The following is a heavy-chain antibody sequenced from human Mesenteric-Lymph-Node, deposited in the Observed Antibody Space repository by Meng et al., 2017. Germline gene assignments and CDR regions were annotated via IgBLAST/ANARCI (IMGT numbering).Heavy chain of an antibody. V-gene: IGHV4-4*02. CDR3: AGWLVGY. CDR1: GGSISSNNW. J-gene: IGHJ4*02. Sequence: QVQLQESGPGLVKPSGTLSLTCAVSGGSISSNNWWTWVRQPPGKGLEWIGEIYHSGSTNYNPSLKSRVIISIDKSKNEFSLKMRSVTAADTALYYCAGWLVGYRGQGILVTVSS. CDR2: IYHSGST. D-gene: IGHD6-19*01.